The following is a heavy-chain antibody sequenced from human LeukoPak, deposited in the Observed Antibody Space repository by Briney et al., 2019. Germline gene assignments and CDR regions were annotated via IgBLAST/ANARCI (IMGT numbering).Heavy chain of an antibody. V-gene: IGHV3-48*01. CDR1: GFPFSTYG. D-gene: IGHD3-3*01. CDR3: ARVPDDFWRGYFFDC. CDR2: ISSGSTTM. Sequence: GGSLRLSCAASGFPFSTYGMRWVRQAPGKGLEWISYISSGSTTMYYTDSVKGRFTISRDNAKNSLYLQMNSLRAEDTAVYYCARVPDDFWRGYFFDCWGQGTLVTVSS. J-gene: IGHJ4*02.